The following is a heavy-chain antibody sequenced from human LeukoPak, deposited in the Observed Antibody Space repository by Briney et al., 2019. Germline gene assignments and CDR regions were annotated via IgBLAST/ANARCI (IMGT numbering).Heavy chain of an antibody. D-gene: IGHD1-26*01. CDR3: ARGMGGAIDY. J-gene: IGHJ4*02. CDR1: GFTFSSYA. V-gene: IGHV3-30-3*01. Sequence: GGSLRLSCAASGFTFSSYAMHWVRQAPGKGLEWVAVISYDGSNKYYADSVKGRFTISRDNSKNTLYLQMNSLRAEGTAVYYCARGMGGAIDYRGQGTLVTVSS. CDR2: ISYDGSNK.